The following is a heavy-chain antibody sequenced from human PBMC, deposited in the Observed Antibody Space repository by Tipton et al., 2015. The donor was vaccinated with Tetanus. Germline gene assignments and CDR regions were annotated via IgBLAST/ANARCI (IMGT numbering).Heavy chain of an antibody. J-gene: IGHJ3*02. Sequence: SLRLSCAASGFTFSSYSMNWVRQAPGKGLEWGSYISSSSSTIYYADSVKGRFTISRDNAKNSLYLQMNSLRDEDTAVYYCAKELPRGQWLRLDAFDIWGQGTMVTVSS. D-gene: IGHD5-12*01. V-gene: IGHV3-48*02. CDR2: ISSSSSTI. CDR1: GFTFSSYS. CDR3: AKELPRGQWLRLDAFDI.